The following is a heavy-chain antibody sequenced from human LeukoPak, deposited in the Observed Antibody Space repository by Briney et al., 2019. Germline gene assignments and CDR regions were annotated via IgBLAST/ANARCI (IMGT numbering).Heavy chain of an antibody. Sequence: PGGSLRLSCAASGFTFSSYSMNWVRQAPGKGLEWVSSISSSSSYIYYADSVKGRFTISRDNAKNSLYLQMNSLRAEDTAVYYCARDSIVGPRCLFDYWGQGTLVTVSS. V-gene: IGHV3-21*01. J-gene: IGHJ4*02. CDR3: ARDSIVGPRCLFDY. CDR1: GFTFSSYS. CDR2: ISSSSSYI. D-gene: IGHD1-26*01.